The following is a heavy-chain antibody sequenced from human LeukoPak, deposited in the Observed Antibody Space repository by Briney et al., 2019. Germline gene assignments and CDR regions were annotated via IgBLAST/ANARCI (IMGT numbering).Heavy chain of an antibody. CDR1: GFTFSSYS. D-gene: IGHD2-21*01. J-gene: IGHJ4*02. Sequence: GGSLRLSCAASGFTFSSYSMNWVRQAPGKGLEWVSSISSSSSYIYYADSVKGRFTISRDNAKNSLYLQMNSLRAEDTAVYYCAAELGGGPLPSLDYWGQGTLVTVSS. V-gene: IGHV3-21*01. CDR2: ISSSSSYI. CDR3: AAELGGGPLPSLDY.